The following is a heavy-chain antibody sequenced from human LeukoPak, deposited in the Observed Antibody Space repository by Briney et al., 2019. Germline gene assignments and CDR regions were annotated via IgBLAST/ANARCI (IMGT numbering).Heavy chain of an antibody. Sequence: ASETLSLTCTVSGGSISSSSFYWGWIRQPPGEGLEWIGSIYYSGSTYYNPSLESRVIISLDTSKNQFSLKLRSVTAADTAVYYCASPDTAMVNGYWGQGTLVTVSS. CDR2: IYYSGST. CDR1: GGSISSSSFY. J-gene: IGHJ4*02. D-gene: IGHD5-18*01. CDR3: ASPDTAMVNGY. V-gene: IGHV4-39*01.